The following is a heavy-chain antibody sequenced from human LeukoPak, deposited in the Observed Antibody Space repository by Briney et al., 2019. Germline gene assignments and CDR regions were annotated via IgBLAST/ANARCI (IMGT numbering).Heavy chain of an antibody. D-gene: IGHD6-13*01. CDR2: ISWNSGSI. CDR3: AKDISSSLNSFDY. V-gene: IGHV3-9*01. J-gene: IGHJ4*02. Sequence: GRSLRLSCAASGFTFDDYAMHWVRQAPGKGLEWVSGISWNSGSIGYADSVKGRFTISRDNAKNSLYLQMNSLRAEDTALYYCAKDISSSLNSFDYWGQGTLVTVSS. CDR1: GFTFDDYA.